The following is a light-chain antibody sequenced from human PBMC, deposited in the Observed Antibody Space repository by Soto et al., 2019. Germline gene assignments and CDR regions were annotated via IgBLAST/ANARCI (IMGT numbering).Light chain of an antibody. V-gene: IGKV3-20*01. CDR2: GVS. CDR3: QQYGSSPR. CDR1: QSVSSSS. Sequence: EIVLTQSPGTLSLSPGERATLSCRASQSVSSSSLAWYQHKPGQAPRLLIYGVSSRATGIPDRFSGSGSGTDFTLTISRLEPEDSAVYYCQQYGSSPRFGQGTKVDIK. J-gene: IGKJ1*01.